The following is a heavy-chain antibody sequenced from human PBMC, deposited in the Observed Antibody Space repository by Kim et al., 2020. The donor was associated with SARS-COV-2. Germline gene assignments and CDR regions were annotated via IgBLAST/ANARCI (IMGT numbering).Heavy chain of an antibody. V-gene: IGHV3-33*01. CDR3: ARDSRRSRGYSYGYIPNFGVDV. D-gene: IGHD5-18*01. Sequence: GGSLRLSCAASGFTFSSYGMHWVRQAPGKGLEWVAVIWYDGSNKYYADSVKGRFTISRDNSKNTLYLQMNSLRAEDTAVYYCARDSRRSRGYSYGYIPNFGVDVWGQATTVTLSS. CDR2: IWYDGSNK. CDR1: GFTFSSYG. J-gene: IGHJ6*02.